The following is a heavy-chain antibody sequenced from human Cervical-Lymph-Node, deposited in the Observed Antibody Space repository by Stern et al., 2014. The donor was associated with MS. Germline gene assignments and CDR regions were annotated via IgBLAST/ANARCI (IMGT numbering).Heavy chain of an antibody. V-gene: IGHV1-2*04. CDR1: EYTFTGYY. D-gene: IGHD2-2*01. Sequence: QVQLVESGAEVKKPGASVKISCKASEYTFTGYYIHWVRQAPGHGLEWMGWINPNSGDTNYAQKFQGWVTMTRDTSIGTAYLELSSLRSNDTAVYYCARSVRLVRSSTNGWLAPWGQGTLVTVSS. CDR3: ARSVRLVRSSTNGWLAP. J-gene: IGHJ5*02. CDR2: INPNSGDT.